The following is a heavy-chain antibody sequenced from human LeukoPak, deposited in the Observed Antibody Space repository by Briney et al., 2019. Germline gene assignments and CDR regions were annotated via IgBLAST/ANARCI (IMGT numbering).Heavy chain of an antibody. V-gene: IGHV1-8*01. CDR3: ASLDIVIVAAAIDDP. CDR2: MNPNSGNT. J-gene: IGHJ5*02. CDR1: GYTFTNYD. Sequence: GASVKVSCKASGYTFTNYDINWVRQATGQGLEWMGWMNPNSGNTAYAQKFQGRVTMTRDTSINTIYMELSSLRAEDTAVYYCASLDIVIVAAAIDDPWGQGTLVTVSS. D-gene: IGHD2-2*01.